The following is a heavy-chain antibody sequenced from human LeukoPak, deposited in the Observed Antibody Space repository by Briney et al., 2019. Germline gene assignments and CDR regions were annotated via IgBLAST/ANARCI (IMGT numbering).Heavy chain of an antibody. CDR3: ARATMVRGVISLDY. CDR1: GGSISSYY. CDR2: IYTSGST. Sequence: SEILSLTCTVSGGSISSYYWSWIRQPAGKGLEWIGRIYTSGSTNYNPSLKSRVTMSVDTSKNQFSLKLSSVTAADTAVYYCARATMVRGVISLDYWGQGTLVTVSS. J-gene: IGHJ4*02. V-gene: IGHV4-4*07. D-gene: IGHD3-10*01.